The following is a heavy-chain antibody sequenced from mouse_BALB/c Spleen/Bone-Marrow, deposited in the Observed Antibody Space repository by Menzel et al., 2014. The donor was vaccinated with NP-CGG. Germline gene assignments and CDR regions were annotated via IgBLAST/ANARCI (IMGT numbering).Heavy chain of an antibody. CDR1: GFTFSSYG. Sequence: EVQPQESGGDLVKPGGSLKLSCAASGFTFSSYGMSWVRQTPDKRLEWVATISSGGSYTYYPDSVKGRFTISRDNAKNTLYLQMSSLKSEDTAMYYCARPTTVVATGGSFDYWGQGTTLTVSS. J-gene: IGHJ2*01. CDR2: ISSGGSYT. CDR3: ARPTTVVATGGSFDY. D-gene: IGHD1-1*01. V-gene: IGHV5-6*01.